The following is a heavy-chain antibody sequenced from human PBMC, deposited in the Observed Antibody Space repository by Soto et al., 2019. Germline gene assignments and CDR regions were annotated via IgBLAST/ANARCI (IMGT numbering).Heavy chain of an antibody. D-gene: IGHD6-19*01. CDR3: ARRRDSSRPTTDASDI. Sequence: SGESLKISCKGSGYSFTSYWISWVLQIPRKGLEWMGRINPSDSYTNYSPSFQGHVTISADKSISTAYLQWSSLKASDTAMYYCARRRDSSRPTTDASDIWGQGTRVTVAS. J-gene: IGHJ3*02. CDR2: INPSDSYT. CDR1: GYSFTSYW. V-gene: IGHV5-10-1*01.